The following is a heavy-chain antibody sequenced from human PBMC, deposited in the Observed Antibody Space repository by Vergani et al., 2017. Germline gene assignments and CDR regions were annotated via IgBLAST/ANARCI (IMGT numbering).Heavy chain of an antibody. J-gene: IGHJ4*02. V-gene: IGHV1-8*02. CDR3: ARGLGDYGEDY. D-gene: IGHD4-17*01. Sequence: QVQLVQSGAEVKKPGSSVKVSCKASGGTFSSYAISWVRQAPGQGLEWMGWMNPNSGNTGYAQKFQGRVTMTRNTSISTAYMELSSLRSEDTAVYYSARGLGDYGEDYWGQGTLVTVSS. CDR2: MNPNSGNT. CDR1: GGTFSSYA.